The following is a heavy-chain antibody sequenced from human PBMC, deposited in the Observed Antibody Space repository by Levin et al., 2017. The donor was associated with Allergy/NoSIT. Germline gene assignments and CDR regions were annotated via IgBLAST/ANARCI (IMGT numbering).Heavy chain of an antibody. CDR2: INSDGSST. CDR3: ASSGPQSSGWYFGDY. CDR1: GFTFSSYG. J-gene: IGHJ4*02. Sequence: GGSLRLSCAASGFTFSSYGRHWVRQAPGKGLVWVSRINSDGSSTSYADSVKGRFTSSRDNAKNTLYLQMNSLRAEDTAVYYCASSGPQSSGWYFGDYWGQGTLVTVSA. D-gene: IGHD6-19*01. V-gene: IGHV3-74*01.